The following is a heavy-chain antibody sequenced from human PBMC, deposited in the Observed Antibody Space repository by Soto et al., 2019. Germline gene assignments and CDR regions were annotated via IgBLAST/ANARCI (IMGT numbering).Heavy chain of an antibody. CDR2: ISGSGGST. J-gene: IGHJ6*02. CDR1: GFTFSSYA. D-gene: IGHD2-21*02. V-gene: IGHV3-23*01. Sequence: GGSLRLSCAASGFTFSSYAMSWVRQAPGKGLEWVSAISGSGGSTYYADSVKGRFTISGDNSKNTLYLQMNSLRAEDTAVYYCAKERIAYCGGDCYGGYYGMDVWGQGTTVTVSS. CDR3: AKERIAYCGGDCYGGYYGMDV.